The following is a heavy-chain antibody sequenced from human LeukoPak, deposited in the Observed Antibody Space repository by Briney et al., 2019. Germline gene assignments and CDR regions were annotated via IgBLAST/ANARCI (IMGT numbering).Heavy chain of an antibody. J-gene: IGHJ3*02. CDR3: ARAPMIEDVFDI. CDR1: GFTFSSYA. Sequence: GRSLRLSCAASGFTFSSYAMHWVRQAPGKGLEWVAVISYDGSNKYYADFVKGRFTISRDNSKNTLYLQMNSLRAEDTAVNYCARAPMIEDVFDIWGQGTMVTVSS. D-gene: IGHD3-16*01. V-gene: IGHV3-30-3*01. CDR2: ISYDGSNK.